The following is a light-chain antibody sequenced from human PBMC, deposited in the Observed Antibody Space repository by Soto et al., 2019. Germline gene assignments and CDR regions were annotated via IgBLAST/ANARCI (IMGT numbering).Light chain of an antibody. J-gene: IGLJ2*01. CDR1: SNDVGGYNF. CDR3: GSYTSTDSLI. Sequence: QSVLTQPASVSGSPGQSITISCTGSSNDVGGYNFVSWYQQHPGKAPKLLIYEVTNRPSGISDRFSGSRSGNTASLTISGLQPEDEADYYCGSYTSTDSLIFGGGTKRTVL. V-gene: IGLV2-14*01. CDR2: EVT.